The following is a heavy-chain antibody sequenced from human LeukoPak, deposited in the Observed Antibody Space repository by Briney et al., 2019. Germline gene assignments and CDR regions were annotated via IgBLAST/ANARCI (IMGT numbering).Heavy chain of an antibody. D-gene: IGHD3-22*01. V-gene: IGHV4-59*12. CDR3: ARVENYYDSSGYFPPDY. Sequence: SETLSLTCTVSGGSISSYYWSWIRQPPGKGLEWIGYIYYSGSTNYNPSLKSRVTISVDTSKNQFSLKLSSVTAADTAVYYCARVENYYDSSGYFPPDYWGQGTLVTVSP. J-gene: IGHJ4*02. CDR2: IYYSGST. CDR1: GGSISSYY.